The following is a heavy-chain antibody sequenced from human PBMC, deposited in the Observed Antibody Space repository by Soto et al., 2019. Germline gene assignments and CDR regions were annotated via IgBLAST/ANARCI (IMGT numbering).Heavy chain of an antibody. Sequence: GASVKVSCKASGYTFTSYCMHWVRQAPGQGLEWMGIINPSGGSTSYAQKFQGRVTMTRDTSTSTVYMELSSLRSEDTAVYYCAKDVDIVATSRRDISTFDYWGQGTLVTVS. CDR1: GYTFTSYC. V-gene: IGHV1-46*01. CDR3: AKDVDIVATSRRDISTFDY. J-gene: IGHJ4*02. D-gene: IGHD5-12*01. CDR2: INPSGGST.